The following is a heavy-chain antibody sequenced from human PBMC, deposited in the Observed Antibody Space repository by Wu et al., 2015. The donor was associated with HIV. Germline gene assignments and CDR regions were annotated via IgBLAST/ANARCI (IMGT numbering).Heavy chain of an antibody. J-gene: IGHJ6*03. D-gene: IGHD6-13*01. CDR1: GYTFTGYY. Sequence: QVQLVQSGAEVKKPGASVKVSCKASGYTFTGYYMHWVRQAPGQGLEWMGWINPNSGGTKYAQNFQGRVTMTRDTSISTAYMELNRLRSDDTAIYYCATNVAAAGYYYYYYMDVWGKGTTVTVSS. CDR3: ATNVAAAGYYYYYYMDV. CDR2: INPNSGGT. V-gene: IGHV1-2*02.